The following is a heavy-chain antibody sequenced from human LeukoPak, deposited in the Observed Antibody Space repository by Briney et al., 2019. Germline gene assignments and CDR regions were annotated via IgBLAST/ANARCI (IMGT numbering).Heavy chain of an antibody. Sequence: PGGSLRLSCAASGFTFSSYWMHWVRQAPGKGLVWVSRINSDGSSTSYADSVKGRFTISRDSAKNTLYLQMNSLRAEDTAVYYCARVKGAATYDYWGQGTLVTVSS. CDR1: GFTFSSYW. CDR2: INSDGSST. V-gene: IGHV3-74*01. J-gene: IGHJ4*02. CDR3: ARVKGAATYDY. D-gene: IGHD1-26*01.